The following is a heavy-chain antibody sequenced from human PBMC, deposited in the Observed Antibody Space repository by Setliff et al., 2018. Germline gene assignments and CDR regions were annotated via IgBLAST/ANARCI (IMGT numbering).Heavy chain of an antibody. V-gene: IGHV4-34*01. CDR2: ISHSGNT. Sequence: SETLSLTCAVYGESFSGYFWSWIRQTPEKGLEWIGEISHSGNTNYNPSFKSRVTISIDTSKNQFSLKVNSVTAADTAVYYCARHPASGSYYGGSIYYFDHWGQGTLVTVSS. CDR1: GESFSGYF. J-gene: IGHJ4*02. D-gene: IGHD1-26*01. CDR3: ARHPASGSYYGGSIYYFDH.